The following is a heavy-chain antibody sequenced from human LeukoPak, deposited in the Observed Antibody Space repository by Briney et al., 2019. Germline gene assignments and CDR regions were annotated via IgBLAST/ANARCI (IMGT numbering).Heavy chain of an antibody. J-gene: IGHJ3*02. V-gene: IGHV4-4*02. CDR3: ATRNFTVSYASDI. CDR2: IYHSGST. D-gene: IGHD4-17*01. CDR1: GGSISSSNW. Sequence: SETLSLTCAVSGGSISSSNWWSWVRQPPGTGLEWIGEIYHSGSTNCNPSLKSRVTISVDKSKNQFSLKLSSVTAADTAVYYCATRNFTVSYASDIWGQGTMVTVSS.